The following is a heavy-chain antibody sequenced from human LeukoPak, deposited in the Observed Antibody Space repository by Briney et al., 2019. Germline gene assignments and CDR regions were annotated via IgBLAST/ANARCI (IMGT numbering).Heavy chain of an antibody. CDR2: IYPGGSDT. J-gene: IGHJ5*02. CDR3: ARRGSALEWFDP. CDR1: GYSFNTYW. Sequence: GESLKISCKGSGYSFNTYWIAWVRQMPGKGLEWMGVIYPGGSDTRYNPSFQGQVTISADKSISTAYLQWSGLKASDTAMCYCARRGSALEWFDPWGQGTLVIVSS. D-gene: IGHD6-19*01. V-gene: IGHV5-51*01.